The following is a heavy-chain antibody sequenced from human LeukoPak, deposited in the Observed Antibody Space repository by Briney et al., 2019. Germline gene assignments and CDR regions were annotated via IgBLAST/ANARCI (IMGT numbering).Heavy chain of an antibody. CDR3: TTEVVVAATFDY. CDR1: GFTFSNAW. D-gene: IGHD2-15*01. J-gene: IGHJ4*02. V-gene: IGHV3-15*01. CDR2: IKSKTAGGTT. Sequence: RPGGSLRLSCAASGFTFSNAWMSWVRQAPGKGLEWVGRIKSKTAGGTTDYAAPVKGRFTISRDDSKNTLYLQMNSLKTEDTAVYYCTTEVVVAATFDYWGQGTLVTVSS.